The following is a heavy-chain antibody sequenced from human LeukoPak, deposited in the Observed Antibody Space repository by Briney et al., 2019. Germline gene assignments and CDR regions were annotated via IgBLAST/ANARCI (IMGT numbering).Heavy chain of an antibody. J-gene: IGHJ4*02. V-gene: IGHV1-2*02. CDR3: ARSTRHVLGPVDY. Sequence: ASVKVSCKTSGYTFTGHYIPWVRQAPGQGLEWMGWINPNSGGTNYAQKFQGRVTMTRDSSISAAYMEMSRLRSDDTAVYYCARSTRHVLGPVDYWGQGTLVTVSS. CDR1: GYTFTGHY. D-gene: IGHD3-16*01. CDR2: INPNSGGT.